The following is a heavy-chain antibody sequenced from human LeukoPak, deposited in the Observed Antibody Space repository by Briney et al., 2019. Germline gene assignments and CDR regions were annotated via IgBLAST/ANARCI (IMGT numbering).Heavy chain of an antibody. D-gene: IGHD2-21*01. V-gene: IGHV3-23*01. J-gene: IGHJ4*02. CDR1: GFTFSSYA. CDR3: AKDWPYCGGDCYVDY. Sequence: PGGSRRLSCAASGFTFSSYAMSWVRQAPGKGLEWVSAISGSGGSTYYADSVKGRFTISRDNSKNTLYLQMNGLRAEDTAVYYCAKDWPYCGGDCYVDYWGQGTLVTVSS. CDR2: ISGSGGST.